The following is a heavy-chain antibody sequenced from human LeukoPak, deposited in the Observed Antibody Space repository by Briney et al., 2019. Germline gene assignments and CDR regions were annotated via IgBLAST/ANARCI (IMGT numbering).Heavy chain of an antibody. Sequence: PGGSLRLSCAATGFTFKDYGMHWVRQPPGKGLEWVSGINWNSGGTDYADSVKGRFTISRDNAKNSLYLQMTSLRPEDTALYYCAKHLRATNTYIFFGLDVWGQGTTVTVSS. CDR2: INWNSGGT. J-gene: IGHJ6*02. D-gene: IGHD1-26*01. CDR3: AKHLRATNTYIFFGLDV. V-gene: IGHV3-9*01. CDR1: GFTFKDYG.